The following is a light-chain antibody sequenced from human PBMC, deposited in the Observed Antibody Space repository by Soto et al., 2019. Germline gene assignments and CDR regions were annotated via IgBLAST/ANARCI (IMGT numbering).Light chain of an antibody. CDR1: SSDIGGYTY. V-gene: IGLV2-11*01. Sequence: QSALTQPRSVSGTPGQSVTISCTRTSSDIGGYTYVSWYQQHPGKAPKVIIYDVSERPSGVPDRFSGSKSGNTASLTISGLQPEDEADYYCCSFAGPQSFEVFGEGTKVTVL. CDR2: DVS. CDR3: CSFAGPQSFEV. J-gene: IGLJ1*01.